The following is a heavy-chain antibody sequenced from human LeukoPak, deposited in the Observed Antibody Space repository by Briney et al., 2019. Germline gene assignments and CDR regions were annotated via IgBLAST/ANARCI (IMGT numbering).Heavy chain of an antibody. Sequence: GGSLRLSCAAPGFPFNAYNIHWIRQAPGRGLEWVSFIRNDETEIHYADFAKGRFTISRDKSKNSVFLQMNSLRAEDTAVYYCATSGEADYWGQGTLVTVSS. V-gene: IGHV3-30*02. J-gene: IGHJ4*02. CDR3: ATSGEADY. CDR2: IRNDETEI. CDR1: GFPFNAYN. D-gene: IGHD7-27*01.